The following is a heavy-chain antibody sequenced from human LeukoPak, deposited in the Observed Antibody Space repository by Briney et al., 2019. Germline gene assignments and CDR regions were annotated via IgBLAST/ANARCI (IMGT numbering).Heavy chain of an antibody. CDR1: GGTFISFA. Sequence: SVKVSCKASGGTFISFAINWVRQAPGQGLEWMGEIIPIFGTANYAQKFQGRVTITAGESTSTAYMELSSLRSEDTAVYYCARKLGHCSSTSCYGVNWFDPWGQGTLVTVSS. CDR2: IIPIFGTA. J-gene: IGHJ5*02. D-gene: IGHD2-2*03. V-gene: IGHV1-69*13. CDR3: ARKLGHCSSTSCYGVNWFDP.